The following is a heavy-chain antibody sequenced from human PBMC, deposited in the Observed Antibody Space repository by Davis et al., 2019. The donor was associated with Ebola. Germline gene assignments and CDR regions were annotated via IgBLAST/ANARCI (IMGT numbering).Heavy chain of an antibody. V-gene: IGHV3-21*01. CDR1: GFTFSSYA. J-gene: IGHJ6*02. Sequence: GGSLRLSCAASGFTFSSYAMSWVRQAPGKGLEWVSSISSSSSYIYYADSVKGRFTISRDNAKNSLYLQMNSLRAEDTAVYYCARDLEYCSGGSCYKAHYGMDVWGQGTTVTVSS. CDR2: ISSSSSYI. D-gene: IGHD2-15*01. CDR3: ARDLEYCSGGSCYKAHYGMDV.